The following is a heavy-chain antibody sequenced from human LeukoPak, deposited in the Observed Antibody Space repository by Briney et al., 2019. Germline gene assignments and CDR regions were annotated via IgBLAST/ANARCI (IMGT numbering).Heavy chain of an antibody. V-gene: IGHV3-30*04. CDR3: AKMYGGTYIGS. J-gene: IGHJ4*02. CDR2: ISYDGSNK. D-gene: IGHD1-26*01. CDR1: GFTFSSYA. Sequence: GGSLRLSCAASGFTFSSYAMSWVRQAPGKGLEWVAVISYDGSNKYYADSVKGRFTISRDNAKNSLYLQMNSLRAEDTAVYYCAKMYGGTYIGSWGQGTLVTVSA.